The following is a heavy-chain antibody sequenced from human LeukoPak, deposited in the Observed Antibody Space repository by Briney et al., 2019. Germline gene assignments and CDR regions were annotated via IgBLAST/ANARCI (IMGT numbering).Heavy chain of an antibody. V-gene: IGHV4-39*01. CDR3: ASPGHYYDSSGLDY. CDR1: GGSISSSSYY. Sequence: PSETLSLTCTVSGGSISSSSYYWGWIRQPPGKGLEWIGSIYYSGSTYYNPSLKGRVTISVDTSKNQFSLKLSSVTAADTAVYYCASPGHYYDSSGLDYWGQGTLVTVSS. J-gene: IGHJ4*02. CDR2: IYYSGST. D-gene: IGHD3-22*01.